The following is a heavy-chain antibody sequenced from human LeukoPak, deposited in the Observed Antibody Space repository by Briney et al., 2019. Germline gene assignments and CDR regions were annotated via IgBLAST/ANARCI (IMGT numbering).Heavy chain of an antibody. J-gene: IGHJ5*02. CDR2: ISSSSSTI. CDR3: TRDSYGSGSYYWFDP. Sequence: GGSLRLSCAASGFTFSSSSMNWVRQAPGKGLEWVSYISSSSSTIFYADSVKGRFTISRDNAQNSLYLQMNSLRDEDTAVYYCTRDSYGSGSYYWFDPWGQGTLVTVSS. D-gene: IGHD3-10*01. V-gene: IGHV3-48*02. CDR1: GFTFSSSS.